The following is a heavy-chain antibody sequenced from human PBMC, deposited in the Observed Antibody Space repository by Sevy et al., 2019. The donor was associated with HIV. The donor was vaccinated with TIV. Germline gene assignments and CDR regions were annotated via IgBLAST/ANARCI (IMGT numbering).Heavy chain of an antibody. V-gene: IGHV3-23*01. Sequence: GGSLRLSCAASGFTLTSYTMNWVRQAPGKGLEWVASISATGGSTYYAHSVKGRFTISRDVSKGTLYLQVNSLTAEDTAIFYCAKTLQKLPFHPHYFDYWGQGTLVTVSS. D-gene: IGHD2-21*02. CDR3: AKTLQKLPFHPHYFDY. CDR1: GFTLTSYT. CDR2: ISATGGST. J-gene: IGHJ4*02.